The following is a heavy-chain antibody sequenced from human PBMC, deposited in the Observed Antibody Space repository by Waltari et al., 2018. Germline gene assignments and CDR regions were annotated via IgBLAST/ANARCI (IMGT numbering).Heavy chain of an antibody. Sequence: HVQLQQWGAGLLNPSETLSRTCAVSGGSLSSYYWSWIRQPPGNGLEWIGEIKQSGRNNDTPAPWGRVTVSADTSKNQVFLKLPSVTAAATAVYYCARGSRWFGEHMWYYSGIDVWGQGTTVTVSS. V-gene: IGHV4-34*01. CDR1: GGSLSSYY. CDR2: IKQSGRN. D-gene: IGHD3-10*01. CDR3: ARGSRWFGEHMWYYSGIDV. J-gene: IGHJ6*02.